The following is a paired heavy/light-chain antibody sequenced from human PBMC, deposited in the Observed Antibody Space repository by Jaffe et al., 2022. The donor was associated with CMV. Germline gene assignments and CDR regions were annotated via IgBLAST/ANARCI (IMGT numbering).Light chain of an antibody. V-gene: IGKV1-39*01. CDR3: QQSYSKPRGT. Sequence: DIQMTQSPSSLSASVGDRVTITCRASQSISSYLNWYQQKPGKAPKLLIYAASSLQSGVPSRFSGSGSGTDFTLTISSLQPEDFATYYCQQSYSKPRGTFGQGTKVEIK. J-gene: IGKJ1*01. CDR1: QSISSY. CDR2: AAS.
Heavy chain of an antibody. CDR2: ISSSGSTI. CDR1: GFTFSSYE. Sequence: EVQLVESGGGLVQPGGSLRLSCAASGFTFSSYEMNWVRQAPGKGLEWVSYISSSGSTIYYADSVKGRFTISRDNAKNSLYLQMNSLRAEDTAVYYCARDPPYGGNSDLVNFDYWGQGTLVTVSS. V-gene: IGHV3-48*03. J-gene: IGHJ4*02. CDR3: ARDPPYGGNSDLVNFDY. D-gene: IGHD4-17*01.